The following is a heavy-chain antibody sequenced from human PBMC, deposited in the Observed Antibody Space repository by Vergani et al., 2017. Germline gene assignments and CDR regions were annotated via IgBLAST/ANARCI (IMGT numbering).Heavy chain of an antibody. CDR1: GDSVISTDYH. D-gene: IGHD3-10*01. Sequence: QVQLQESGPGLVKPSETLSLTCTVSGDSVISTDYHLGWIRQPPGKGLEWIGCMDYSGSTSYNPSLESRIPISFETPKNQFSVSLPSVTAADTAVYYCESKRRSCRSAYSHSYDFWGPGSLVGLSS. V-gene: IGHV4-39*01. CDR3: ESKRRSCRSAYSHSYDF. J-gene: IGHJ4*02. CDR2: MDYSGST.